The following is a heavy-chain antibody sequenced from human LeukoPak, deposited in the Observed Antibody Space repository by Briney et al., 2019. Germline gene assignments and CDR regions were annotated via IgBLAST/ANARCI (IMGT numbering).Heavy chain of an antibody. D-gene: IGHD3-22*01. J-gene: IGHJ3*02. CDR1: GGSISSGSYY. CDR2: IYTSGST. V-gene: IGHV4-61*02. Sequence: NPSQTLSLTCSVSGGSISSGSYYWSWIRQPAGKGLEWIGRIYTSGSTNYNPSLQSRVTISVDTSKNQFSLKLSSVTAADTAVYYCARDQPDYYYDRSAFDIWGQGTMVTVSS. CDR3: ARDQPDYYYDRSAFDI.